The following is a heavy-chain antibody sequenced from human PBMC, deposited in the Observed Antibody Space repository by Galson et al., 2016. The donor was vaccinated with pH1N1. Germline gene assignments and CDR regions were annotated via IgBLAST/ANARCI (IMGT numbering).Heavy chain of an antibody. D-gene: IGHD3-22*01. Sequence: SETLSLTCAVSGYSIRNGYLWGWIRQPPGQGLEWMGIIYHSGTTYYNPSLESRVTISVDTSKNQFSLKVKSVTAADTAVYYGARHPRYYDSSGYYFDYWGQGILVTVSS. CDR3: ARHPRYYDSSGYYFDY. J-gene: IGHJ4*02. CDR2: IYHSGTT. CDR1: GYSIRNGYL. V-gene: IGHV4-38-2*01.